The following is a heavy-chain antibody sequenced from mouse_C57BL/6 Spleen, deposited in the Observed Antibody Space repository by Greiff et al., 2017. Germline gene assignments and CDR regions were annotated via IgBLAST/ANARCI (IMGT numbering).Heavy chain of an antibody. CDR3: ARQRGDGNYFDY. Sequence: EVQVVESGGDLVKPGGSLKLSCAASGFTFSSYGMSWVRQTPDKRLEWVATISSGGSYTYYPDSVKGRFTISRDNAKNTLYLQMSSLKSEDTAMYYCARQRGDGNYFDYWGQGTTLTVSS. J-gene: IGHJ2*01. CDR2: ISSGGSYT. D-gene: IGHD2-1*01. V-gene: IGHV5-6*01. CDR1: GFTFSSYG.